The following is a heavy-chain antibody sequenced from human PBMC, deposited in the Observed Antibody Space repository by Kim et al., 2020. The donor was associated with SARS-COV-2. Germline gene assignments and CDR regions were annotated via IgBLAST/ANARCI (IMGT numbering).Heavy chain of an antibody. CDR1: GFTFSSYA. D-gene: IGHD4-17*01. CDR3: AKGDYLGR. V-gene: IGHV3-23*01. Sequence: GGSLRLSCAASGFTFSSYAMTWVRQAPGKGLEWVSTISGSGGSTYYADSVKGRFTISRDISKNTLYLQMKSLRAEDTAVYYCAKGDYLGRWGQGTLVTVSS. J-gene: IGHJ4*02. CDR2: ISGSGGST.